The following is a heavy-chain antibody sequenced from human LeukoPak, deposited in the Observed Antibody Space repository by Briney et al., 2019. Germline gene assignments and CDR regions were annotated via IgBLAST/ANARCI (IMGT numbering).Heavy chain of an antibody. J-gene: IGHJ4*02. CDR3: ARDRLPYCSSTSCPAVYY. V-gene: IGHV3-21*01. Sequence: GGSLRLSCAASGFTFSSYSMNWVRQAPGKGLVWVSSISSSSSYIYYADSVKGRFTISRDNAKNSLYLQMNSLRAEDTAVYYCARDRLPYCSSTSCPAVYYWGQGTLVTVSS. D-gene: IGHD2-2*01. CDR1: GFTFSSYS. CDR2: ISSSSSYI.